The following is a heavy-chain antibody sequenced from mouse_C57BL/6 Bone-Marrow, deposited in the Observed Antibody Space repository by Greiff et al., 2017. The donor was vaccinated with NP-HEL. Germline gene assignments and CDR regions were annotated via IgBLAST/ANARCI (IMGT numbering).Heavy chain of an antibody. Sequence: QVQLQQSGAELVRPGSSVKLSCKASGYTFTSYWMDWVKQRPGQGLEWIGDIYPSDSETHYNQKFKDKATLTVDKSSSTAYMQLSSLTSEDSAVYYCARAYIYFDYWGQGTTLTVSS. J-gene: IGHJ2*01. CDR2: IYPSDSET. D-gene: IGHD2-10*01. V-gene: IGHV1-61*01. CDR3: ARAYIYFDY. CDR1: GYTFTSYW.